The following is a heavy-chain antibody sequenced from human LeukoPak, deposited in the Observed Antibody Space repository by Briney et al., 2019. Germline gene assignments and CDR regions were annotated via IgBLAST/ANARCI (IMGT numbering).Heavy chain of an antibody. CDR1: GFTFSDYY. D-gene: IGHD4-17*01. V-gene: IGHV3-11*01. J-gene: IGHJ4*02. CDR3: ARDRSTVTADFDY. Sequence: GGSLRFSCAASGFTFSDYYMSWIRQAPGKGLEWVSYISSSGSTIYYADSVKGRFTISRDNAKNSLYLQMNSLRAEDTAVYYCARDRSTVTADFDYWGQGTLVTVSS. CDR2: ISSSGSTI.